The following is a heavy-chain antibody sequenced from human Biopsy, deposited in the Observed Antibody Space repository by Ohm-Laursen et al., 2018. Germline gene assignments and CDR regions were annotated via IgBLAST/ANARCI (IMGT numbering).Heavy chain of an antibody. CDR3: ARRIPLYGMDV. J-gene: IGHJ6*02. D-gene: IGHD2-2*02. V-gene: IGHV3-48*03. CDR2: IHYTGSPI. CDR1: GFTFTSYE. Sequence: GSLRLSCSASGFTFTSYEMNWVRQASGKGLEWVANIHYTGSPIYYADPVRGRFTIPRDNGEYSLFLQMNSLRVDDTAVYYCARRIPLYGMDVWGQGTTVTVSS.